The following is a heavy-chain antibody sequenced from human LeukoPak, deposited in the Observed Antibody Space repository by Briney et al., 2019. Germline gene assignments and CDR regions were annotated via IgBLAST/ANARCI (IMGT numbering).Heavy chain of an antibody. CDR3: ARGYCSGGSCYSVYFDY. CDR1: GFTVSSNY. J-gene: IGHJ4*02. CDR2: IYNDGRT. D-gene: IGHD2-15*01. V-gene: IGHV3-53*01. Sequence: GGSLRLSCAASGFTVSSNYMSWVRQAPGKGLEWGSVIYNDGRTYYADSVKGRFTISRDNSKNTLYLQMNSLRAEDTAVYYCARGYCSGGSCYSVYFDYWGQGTLVTVSS.